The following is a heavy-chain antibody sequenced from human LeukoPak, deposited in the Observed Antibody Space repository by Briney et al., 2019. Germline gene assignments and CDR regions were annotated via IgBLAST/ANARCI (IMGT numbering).Heavy chain of an antibody. CDR2: IYYSGST. Sequence: SETLSLTCTVSGGSISSYYWSWIRQPPGKGLEWIGYIYYSGSTNYNPSLKSRVTISVDTSKNQFSLKLNSVTAADTAVYYCARQEGSSSAYYWFDPWGQGTLVTVSS. D-gene: IGHD3-22*01. CDR1: GGSISSYY. CDR3: ARQEGSSSAYYWFDP. V-gene: IGHV4-59*08. J-gene: IGHJ5*02.